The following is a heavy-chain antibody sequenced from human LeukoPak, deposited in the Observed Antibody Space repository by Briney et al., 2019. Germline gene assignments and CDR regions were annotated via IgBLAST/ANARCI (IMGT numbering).Heavy chain of an antibody. CDR2: IKQDGSEK. V-gene: IGHV3-7*01. D-gene: IGHD1-1*01. J-gene: IGHJ4*02. CDR3: ARDGNGKSLDFDY. CDR1: GFTFSTYW. Sequence: GGSLRLSCAASGFTFSTYWMTWVRQAPGKGLQWVANIKQDGSEKYYVDSVKGRFTISRDNAKNSLYLQMNSLRAEDTAVYYCARDGNGKSLDFDYWGQGTLVTVSS.